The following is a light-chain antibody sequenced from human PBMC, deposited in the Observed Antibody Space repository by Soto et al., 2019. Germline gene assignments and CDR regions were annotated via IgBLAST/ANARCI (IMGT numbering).Light chain of an antibody. CDR2: AAP. CDR3: QQYGHSPRT. CDR1: QSVADNY. J-gene: IGKJ1*01. V-gene: IGKV3-20*01. Sequence: EIVLTHSPGTLSLSPGERATLSFRASQSVADNYLAWYQQKPGQAPRLLIYAAPRRATGIPDTFSGSGSGTDFTLTITRLEPEDFALYYCQQYGHSPRTFGQGTKVDIK.